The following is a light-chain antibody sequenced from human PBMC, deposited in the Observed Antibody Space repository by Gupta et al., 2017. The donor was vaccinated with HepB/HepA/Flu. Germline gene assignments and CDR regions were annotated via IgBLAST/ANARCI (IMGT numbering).Light chain of an antibody. CDR1: RSLVSTDGNTY. J-gene: IGKJ2*01. CDR2: KVS. Sequence: DVVLTQSPLSLPVTLGQPASISCTSSRSLVSTDGNTYFDWFHQGPGQSPRRLIYKVSKRDSGVPDRFSGSGSGTEFTLKISRVEAEDLGVYYCMPEKGWPHTFGQGTRLEIK. CDR3: MPEKGWPHT. V-gene: IGKV2-30*01.